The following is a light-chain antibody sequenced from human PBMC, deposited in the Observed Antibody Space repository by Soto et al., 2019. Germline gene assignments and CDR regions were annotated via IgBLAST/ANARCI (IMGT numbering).Light chain of an antibody. CDR1: RSNIGTYT. V-gene: IGLV1-44*01. Sequence: SLLTQSPSASGTPGQTVTISCSGSRSNIGTYTVNWYQHLPGTAPTLLIYLNTQRPSGVPDRFSGSKSGTSASLAISGLQSEDEADYYCAAWDGSLSAVVFGGGTKVTVL. J-gene: IGLJ3*02. CDR3: AAWDGSLSAVV. CDR2: LNT.